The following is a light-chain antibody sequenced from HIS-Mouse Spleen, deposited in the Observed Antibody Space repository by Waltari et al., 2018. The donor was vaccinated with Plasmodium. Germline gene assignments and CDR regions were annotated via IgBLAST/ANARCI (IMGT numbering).Light chain of an antibody. J-gene: IGLJ2*01. Sequence: SSELTQDPAVSVALGKTVRITCQGDSLRGYYASWYQQKPGQAPVLFTYGKTNRPTEIPDRCHGSSSGNTASLTITGAQAEDEADYYCNSRDSSGNHLVFGGGTKLTVL. CDR3: NSRDSSGNHLV. V-gene: IGLV3-19*01. CDR2: GKT. CDR1: SLRGYY.